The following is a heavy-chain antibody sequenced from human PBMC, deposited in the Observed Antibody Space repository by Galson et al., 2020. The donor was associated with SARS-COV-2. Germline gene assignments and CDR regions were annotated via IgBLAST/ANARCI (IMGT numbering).Heavy chain of an antibody. V-gene: IGHV4-31*03. CDR1: GGSISSGGYY. J-gene: IGHJ4*02. D-gene: IGHD5-18*01. CDR2: IYDSGTT. CDR3: AGLSEIQRWLRPCYFDS. Sequence: ASETLSLTCTVSGGSISSGGYYWSWIRQHPGKGLEWIGHIYDSGTTYHNPSLKSRVTISIDTSKNQFSLKLSSVTAADTAVYYCAGLSEIQRWLRPCYFDSWGQGTLVTVSS.